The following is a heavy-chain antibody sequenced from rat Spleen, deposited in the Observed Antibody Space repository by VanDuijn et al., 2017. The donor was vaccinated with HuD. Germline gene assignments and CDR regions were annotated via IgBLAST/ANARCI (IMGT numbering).Heavy chain of an antibody. CDR1: GDSISSNF. CDR3: ARYRGSLQWPFDY. V-gene: IGHV3-1*01. Sequence: EVQLQESGPGLVKPSQSLSLTCSATGDSISSNFWGWIRKFPGNKMEWMGYISYSGSTDYNPSLKSRISITRATSKNQFFLQLNSVTTEDTATYYCARYRGSLQWPFDYWGQGVMVTVSS. D-gene: IGHD1-1*01. J-gene: IGHJ2*01. CDR2: ISYSGST.